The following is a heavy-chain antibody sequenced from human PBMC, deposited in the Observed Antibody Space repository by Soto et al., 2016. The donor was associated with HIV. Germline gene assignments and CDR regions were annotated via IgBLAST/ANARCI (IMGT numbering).Heavy chain of an antibody. CDR2: MAGNGANT. CDR1: GFTFSDFD. J-gene: IGHJ4*02. D-gene: IGHD3-16*01. Sequence: EVQLLESGGGFAQPGGSLRLSCVGSGFTFSDFDLRWVRQAPGKGLEWVSGMAGNGANTYYVDSVKGRFTISRDNAKKSVYLQMNSLRAEDTAVYYCARDEGLDDYSLGDYRPTWYFDYWGQGTLVTVSS. CDR3: ARDEGLDDYSLGDYRPTWYFDY. V-gene: IGHV3-23*01.